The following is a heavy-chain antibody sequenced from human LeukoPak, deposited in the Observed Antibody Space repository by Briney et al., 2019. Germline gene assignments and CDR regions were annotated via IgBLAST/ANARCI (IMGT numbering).Heavy chain of an antibody. CDR3: ARDGGVVVPAWGDYYYYYGMDV. J-gene: IGHJ6*02. CDR1: GYTFTGYY. CDR2: INPNSGGT. V-gene: IGHV1-2*02. D-gene: IGHD2-2*01. Sequence: ASVKVSCKASGYTFTGYYMHWVRQAPGQGLEWMGWINPNSGGTNYAQKFQGRVTMTRDTSISTAHMELSRLRSDDTAVYYCARDGGVVVPAWGDYYYYYGMDVWGQGTTVTVSS.